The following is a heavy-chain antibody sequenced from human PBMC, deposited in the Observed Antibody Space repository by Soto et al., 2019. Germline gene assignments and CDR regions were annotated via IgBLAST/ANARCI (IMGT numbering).Heavy chain of an antibody. CDR3: ATSDWFDP. Sequence: QLPLQESGPGLVKPSETLSLTCTVSGGSISSRGYYWGWIRQPPGKGLEWIGTIYYSGSTYYNPSIKRPVTISVDTSKNQFSLKRSSVTAADTAVYYCATSDWFDPWGQGTLVTVSS. CDR1: GGSISSRGYY. J-gene: IGHJ5*02. CDR2: IYYSGST. D-gene: IGHD2-2*01. V-gene: IGHV4-39*01.